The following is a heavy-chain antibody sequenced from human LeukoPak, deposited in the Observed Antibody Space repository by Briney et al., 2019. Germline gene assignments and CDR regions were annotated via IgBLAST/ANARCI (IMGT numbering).Heavy chain of an antibody. CDR3: ARDSGHYFNDDRSNN. D-gene: IGHD3-22*01. CDR2: INPNSGDT. Sequence: SVKVSCKASGYFFTGYYMHWVRQAPGQGLEWMGWINPNSGDTNFAQKFQGRVTMTRDTSINTAYMELTRLRSDDTAVYYCARDSGHYFNDDRSNNWGQGTLVTVSS. J-gene: IGHJ4*02. V-gene: IGHV1-2*02. CDR1: GYFFTGYY.